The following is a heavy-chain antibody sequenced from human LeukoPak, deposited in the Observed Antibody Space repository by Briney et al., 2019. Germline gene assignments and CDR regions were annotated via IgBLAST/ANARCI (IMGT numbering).Heavy chain of an antibody. V-gene: IGHV3-30*04. CDR1: GFTFSTYA. J-gene: IGHJ4*02. CDR3: ASRNGPSDY. Sequence: GGSLRLSCAASGFTFSTYAIHWVPQAPGKGLEWVAVISYDGSNKYYADSVKGRFNISRDNSKNTLYLQMNSLRAEDTAVYYCASRNGPSDYWGQGTLVTVSS. D-gene: IGHD2-8*01. CDR2: ISYDGSNK.